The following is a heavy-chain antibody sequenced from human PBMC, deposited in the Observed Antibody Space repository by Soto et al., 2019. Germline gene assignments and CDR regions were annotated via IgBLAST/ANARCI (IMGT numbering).Heavy chain of an antibody. Sequence: PGESLKISCKGSGYSFTSYWIGWVLQMPGKGLEWMGIIYPGDSDTRYSPSFQGQVTISADKSISTAYLQWSSLKASDTAMYYCARHRGIGYCSSTSCYENPHPSYYYYYMDVWGKGTTVTVSS. V-gene: IGHV5-51*01. CDR1: GYSFTSYW. CDR3: ARHRGIGYCSSTSCYENPHPSYYYYYMDV. D-gene: IGHD2-2*01. CDR2: IYPGDSDT. J-gene: IGHJ6*03.